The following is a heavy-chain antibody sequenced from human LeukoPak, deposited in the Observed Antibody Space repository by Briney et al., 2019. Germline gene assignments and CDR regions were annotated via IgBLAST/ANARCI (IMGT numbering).Heavy chain of an antibody. V-gene: IGHV3-23*01. CDR2: ISGSGGST. J-gene: IGHJ4*02. D-gene: IGHD4-17*01. CDR3: ATMAGTVTTGDF. CDR1: GFTFSSYG. Sequence: GGSLRLSCAASGFTFSSYGMSWVRQAPGKGLEWVSTISGSGGSTYYADSVKGRFTISRDNSKNTLYLQMSSLRAEDTAVYYCATMAGTVTTGDFWGQGALVTVSS.